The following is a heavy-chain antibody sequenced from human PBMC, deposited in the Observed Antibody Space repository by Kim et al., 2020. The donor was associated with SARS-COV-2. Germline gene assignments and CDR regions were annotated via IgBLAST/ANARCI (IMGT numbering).Heavy chain of an antibody. CDR2: IYYSGST. CDR3: ATQYSSGWYYDAFDI. Sequence: SETLSLTCTVPSGSISSSSYYWGWIRQPPGKGLEWIGSIYYSGSTYYNPSLKSRVTISVDTSKNQFSLKLSSVTAADTAVYYCATQYSSGWYYDAFDIWGQGTMVTVSS. CDR1: SGSISSSSYY. J-gene: IGHJ3*02. V-gene: IGHV4-39*01. D-gene: IGHD6-19*01.